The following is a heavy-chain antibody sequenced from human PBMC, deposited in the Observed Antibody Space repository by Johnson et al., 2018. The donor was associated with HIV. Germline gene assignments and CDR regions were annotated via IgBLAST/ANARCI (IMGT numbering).Heavy chain of an antibody. CDR1: GFTFSSYA. Sequence: VQLVESGGGLVQPGGSLRLSCAASGFTFSSYAMHWVRQAPGKGLEWVANIQKDGSEKYYVDSVKGRFTISRDNAKNSLYLQMSSLRAEDTAVYYCACLDSAMRAFVIWGQGTMVPVSS. CDR3: ACLDSAMRAFVI. D-gene: IGHD1-1*01. J-gene: IGHJ3*02. CDR2: IQKDGSEK. V-gene: IGHV3-7*01.